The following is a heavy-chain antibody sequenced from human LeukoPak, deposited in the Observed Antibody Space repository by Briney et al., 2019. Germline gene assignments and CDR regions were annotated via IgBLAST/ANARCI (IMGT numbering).Heavy chain of an antibody. J-gene: IGHJ4*02. CDR3: ARVYQSAEYFFDY. Sequence: SETLSLTCTVAVGSLDSYYWSWIWQPPGKGLEWMGYIYYTGSTEYHPPLKSRVTIPHDTSKTQFSLKLTSVTAADTAGYYGARVYQSAEYFFDYWGQGNLVSVSS. CDR2: IYYTGST. D-gene: IGHD2-2*01. CDR1: VGSLDSYY. V-gene: IGHV4-59*01.